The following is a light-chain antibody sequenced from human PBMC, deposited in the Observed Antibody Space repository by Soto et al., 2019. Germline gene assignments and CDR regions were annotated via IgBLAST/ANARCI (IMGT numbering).Light chain of an antibody. V-gene: IGKV3-20*01. CDR2: GAS. Sequence: ENVLTQSPGTLSLSPGERATLPCRASQSVTSNYLAWYQQRPGQAPRLLIYGASRRATDIPDRFSGSGSGTDFTLTSSRLEPEDFAVYYCQQYGTSPKFGQGTKVEIK. CDR3: QQYGTSPK. CDR1: QSVTSNY. J-gene: IGKJ1*01.